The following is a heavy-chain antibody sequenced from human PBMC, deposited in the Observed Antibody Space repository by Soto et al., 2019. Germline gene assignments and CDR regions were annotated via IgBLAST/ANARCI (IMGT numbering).Heavy chain of an antibody. J-gene: IGHJ4*02. CDR1: GFTFSSYA. D-gene: IGHD6-13*01. CDR2: ISGSGGST. Sequence: PGGSLRLSWAASGFTFSSYAMIWVRQAPGKGLEWVSAISGSGGSTYYADSVKGRFTISRDNSKNTLYLQMNSLRAEDTAVYYCAKDNDSRSWSPYFDYWGQGTLVTVSS. CDR3: AKDNDSRSWSPYFDY. V-gene: IGHV3-23*01.